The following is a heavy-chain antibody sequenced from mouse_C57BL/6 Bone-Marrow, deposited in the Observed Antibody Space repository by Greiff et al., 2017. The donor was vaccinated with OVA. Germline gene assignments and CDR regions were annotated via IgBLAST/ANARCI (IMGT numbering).Heavy chain of an antibody. CDR3: TTWGWLPPRDVDY. J-gene: IGHJ4*01. Sequence: EVQLQQSGAELVRPGASVKLSCTASGFNIKDDYMHWVQQRPEQGLEWIGWIDPENGDTEYASKFQGKATITADTSSNTAYLQLSSLTSEDTAVYYCTTWGWLPPRDVDYWGQGTSVTVSS. V-gene: IGHV14-4*01. CDR2: IDPENGDT. D-gene: IGHD2-3*01. CDR1: GFNIKDDY.